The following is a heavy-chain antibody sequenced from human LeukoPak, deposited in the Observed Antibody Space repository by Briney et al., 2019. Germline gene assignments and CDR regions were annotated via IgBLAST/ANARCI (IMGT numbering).Heavy chain of an antibody. Sequence: SVKVSCKASGGTFSSYAISWVRQAPGQGLEWMGGIIPIFGTANYAQKFQGRVTITTDESTSTAYMELSSLRSEDTAVYYCARSLPYCSSTSCYKSRYFDYWGQGTLVTVSS. J-gene: IGHJ4*02. CDR3: ARSLPYCSSTSCYKSRYFDY. D-gene: IGHD2-2*01. CDR1: GGTFSSYA. V-gene: IGHV1-69*05. CDR2: IIPIFGTA.